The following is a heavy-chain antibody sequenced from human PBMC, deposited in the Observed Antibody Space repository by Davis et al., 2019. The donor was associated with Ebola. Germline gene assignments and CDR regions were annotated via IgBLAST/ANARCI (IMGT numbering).Heavy chain of an antibody. Sequence: AASVKVSCKASGYTFTTFRITWVRQPPGQGLEWMGWVSGFTRNTIYEQKFKGRVTLTIDTSKETAYMEMWSLGPDDTAVYYCARDKPYSSSSSPSGDFWGQGTLVTVSS. CDR1: GYTFTTFR. J-gene: IGHJ4*02. V-gene: IGHV1-18*01. CDR3: ARDKPYSSSSSPSGDF. D-gene: IGHD6-6*01. CDR2: VSGFTRNT.